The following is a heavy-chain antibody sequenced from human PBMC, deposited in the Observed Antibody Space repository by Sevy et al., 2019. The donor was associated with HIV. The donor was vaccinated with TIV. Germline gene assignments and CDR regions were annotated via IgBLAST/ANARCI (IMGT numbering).Heavy chain of an antibody. D-gene: IGHD6-13*01. Sequence: GGSLRLSCVVSGYSFSSYAISWVRQAPGKGLECVSTINGRGGSTYDADSVKGRFTISRDNPKNTLFLQMINLRVDDTAIYYCARPSPRIAAAASAFYDNWGQGTLVTVSS. CDR2: INGRGGST. CDR1: GYSFSSYA. CDR3: ARPSPRIAAAASAFYDN. J-gene: IGHJ4*02. V-gene: IGHV3-23*01.